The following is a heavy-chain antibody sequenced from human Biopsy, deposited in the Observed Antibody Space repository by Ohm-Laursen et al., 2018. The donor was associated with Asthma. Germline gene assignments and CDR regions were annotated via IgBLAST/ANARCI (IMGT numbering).Heavy chain of an antibody. D-gene: IGHD3-9*01. V-gene: IGHV1-3*01. Sequence: EASVKVSCKASGYTFTGYYMHWVRQAPGHSLEWMGWINAANGNTKYSQKFQGRLTISRDKSASTAYMDLSSLRSEDTAVYYCARTYFDFLTGQVHDAFAMWGQGTMVTVSS. J-gene: IGHJ3*02. CDR2: INAANGNT. CDR3: ARTYFDFLTGQVHDAFAM. CDR1: GYTFTGYY.